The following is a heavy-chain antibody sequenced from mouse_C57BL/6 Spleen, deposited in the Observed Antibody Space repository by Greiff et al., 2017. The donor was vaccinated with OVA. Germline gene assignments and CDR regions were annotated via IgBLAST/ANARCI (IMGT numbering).Heavy chain of an antibody. D-gene: IGHD2-5*01. CDR1: GYTFTSYW. J-gene: IGHJ2*01. CDR3: AREGTYYSNPYYFDY. V-gene: IGHV1-61*01. Sequence: QVQLQQSGAELVRPGSSVKLSCKASGYTFTSYWMDWVKQRPGQGLEWIGNIYPSDSETHYNQKFKDKATLTVDKSSSTAYMQLSSLTSEDSAVYYCAREGTYYSNPYYFDYWGQGTTLTVSS. CDR2: IYPSDSET.